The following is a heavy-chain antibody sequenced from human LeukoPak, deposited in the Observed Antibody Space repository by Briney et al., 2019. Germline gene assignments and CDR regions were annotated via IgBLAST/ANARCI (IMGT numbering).Heavy chain of an antibody. Sequence: GGSLRLSCAASGFTFSSYAMHWVRQAPGKGLEWVAVISYDGSNKYYADSVKGRFTISRDNSKNTLYLQMNSLRAEDTAVYYCAKRAVAGTLDYWGQGTLVTVSS. V-gene: IGHV3-30-3*02. J-gene: IGHJ4*02. CDR1: GFTFSSYA. CDR3: AKRAVAGTLDY. CDR2: ISYDGSNK. D-gene: IGHD6-19*01.